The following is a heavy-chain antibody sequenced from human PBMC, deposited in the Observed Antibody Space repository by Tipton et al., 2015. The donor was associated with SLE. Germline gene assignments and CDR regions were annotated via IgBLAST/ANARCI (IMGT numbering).Heavy chain of an antibody. J-gene: IGHJ5*02. V-gene: IGHV4-39*07. D-gene: IGHD5-18*01. CDR2: IYYTGTTT. CDR1: GDSMTDDPFY. CDR3: ARLHGYSYGLNWFDP. Sequence: TLSLTCAVSGDSMTDDPFYYNWIRQPPGKGLEWIGSIYYTGTTTYYNSFLKSRVTMSVDTSKNQFSLRLTSVIAADTAVYYCARLHGYSYGLNWFDPWGQGTLISVSS.